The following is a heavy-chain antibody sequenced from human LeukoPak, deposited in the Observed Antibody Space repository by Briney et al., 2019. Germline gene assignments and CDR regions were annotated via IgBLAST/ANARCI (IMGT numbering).Heavy chain of an antibody. D-gene: IGHD3-10*01. CDR2: VDHTGTT. CDR3: ARGNWDITMVRGVTENWFDP. Sequence: SETLSLTCTVSDDSITMYYWTWIRQPPGKGLEWIGYVDHTGTTKFNPSLNGRVSISRDTSKNQFSLKLSSVTAADTAVYYCARGNWDITMVRGVTENWFDPWGQGTLVTVSS. V-gene: IGHV4-59*01. J-gene: IGHJ5*02. CDR1: DDSITMYY.